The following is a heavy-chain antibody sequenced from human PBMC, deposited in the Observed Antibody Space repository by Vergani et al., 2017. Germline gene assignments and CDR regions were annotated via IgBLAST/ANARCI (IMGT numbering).Heavy chain of an antibody. Sequence: QLQLQESGPGLVKASETLSLTCAVSGGSISSSNYYWDWIRQPPGKGLEWIGSIYYSGSTYYNPSLKSRVTISIDTSKNQFSLKLTSVTAADTAVYYCARDGYSSSWYYFDYWGQGTLVTVSS. V-gene: IGHV4-39*07. CDR2: IYYSGST. CDR3: ARDGYSSSWYYFDY. J-gene: IGHJ4*02. D-gene: IGHD6-13*01. CDR1: GGSISSSNYY.